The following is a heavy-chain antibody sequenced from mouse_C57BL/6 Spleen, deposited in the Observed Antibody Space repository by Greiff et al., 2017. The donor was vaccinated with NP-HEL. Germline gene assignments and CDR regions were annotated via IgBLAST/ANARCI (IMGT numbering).Heavy chain of an antibody. V-gene: IGHV7-3*01. J-gene: IGHJ2*01. CDR2: IRNKANGYTT. CDR1: GFTFTDYY. D-gene: IGHD2-2*01. Sequence: EVKLMESGGGLVQPGGSLSLSCAASGFTFTDYYMSWVRQPPGKALEWLGFIRNKANGYTTEYSASVKGRFTISRDNSQSILYLQMNALRAEDSATYYCARLYGYGFDYWGQGTTLTVSS. CDR3: ARLYGYGFDY.